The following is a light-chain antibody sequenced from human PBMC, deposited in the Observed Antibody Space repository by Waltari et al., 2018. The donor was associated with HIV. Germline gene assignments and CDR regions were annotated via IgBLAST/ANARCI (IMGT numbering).Light chain of an antibody. CDR1: SGSVSTTYY. J-gene: IGLJ2*01. CDR2: NTD. CDR3: VLYMGSGISV. Sequence: QTVVTQEPSFSVSPGGTVTLTCGLSSGSVSTTYYPSWYQHTPGQSPRTLIYNTDTRSSGVPDRFSGFILGNKAALNITGAQADDECDYYCVLYMGSGISVFGGGTKLTVL. V-gene: IGLV8-61*01.